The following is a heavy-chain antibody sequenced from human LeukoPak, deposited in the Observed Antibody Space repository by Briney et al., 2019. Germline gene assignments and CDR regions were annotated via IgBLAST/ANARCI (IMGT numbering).Heavy chain of an antibody. V-gene: IGHV3-23*01. J-gene: IGHJ6*03. Sequence: PGGSLRLSCAASGFTFRTYAMSWVRQAPGKGLEWVSGISGSGDSTYYADSVKGRFTISRDNSKNTLYVQMNSLRAEDSAVYYCAKVSRIGDSYYYYMDVWGKGTTVTVSS. CDR1: GFTFRTYA. CDR3: AKVSRIGDSYYYYMDV. CDR2: ISGSGDST. D-gene: IGHD3-16*01.